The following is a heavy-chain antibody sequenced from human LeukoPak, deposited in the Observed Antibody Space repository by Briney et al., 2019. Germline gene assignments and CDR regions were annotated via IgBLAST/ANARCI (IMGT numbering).Heavy chain of an antibody. Sequence: SETLSLTCTVSGGSISSYYWSWIRQPPGKGLEWIGYIYYSGSTNYNPSLKSRVTISVDTSKNQFSLKLSSVTAADTAVYYCARFQGSGLDIWGQGTMVTVSS. J-gene: IGHJ3*02. CDR2: IYYSGST. V-gene: IGHV4-59*01. D-gene: IGHD3-10*01. CDR3: ARFQGSGLDI. CDR1: GGSISSYY.